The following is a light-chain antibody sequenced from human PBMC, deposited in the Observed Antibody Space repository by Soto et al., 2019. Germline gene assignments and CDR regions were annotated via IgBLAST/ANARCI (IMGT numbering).Light chain of an antibody. CDR2: DAS. V-gene: IGKV3-11*01. J-gene: IGKJ5*01. CDR1: QSVSSY. Sequence: VMTQSPATLSLSPGERATLSCRASQSVSSYLAWYQQKPGQAPRLLIYDASNRATGIPARFGGSGSGTDFTLTISSLEPEDFAVYYCQQRSNWPSITFGQGTRLEIK. CDR3: QQRSNWPSIT.